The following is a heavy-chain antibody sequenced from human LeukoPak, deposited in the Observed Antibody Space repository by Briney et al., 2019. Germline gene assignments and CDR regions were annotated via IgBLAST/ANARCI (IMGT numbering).Heavy chain of an antibody. CDR2: IYSGGST. Sequence: GGSLRLSCAASGFAVSSNYMSWVRQAPGKGLEWVSVIYSGGSTYYADSVKGRFTISRHNSKNTLYLQMNSLRAEDTAVYYCARGYCGSTSCSRFDPWGQGTLVTVSS. CDR3: ARGYCGSTSCSRFDP. J-gene: IGHJ5*02. D-gene: IGHD2-2*01. V-gene: IGHV3-53*04. CDR1: GFAVSSNY.